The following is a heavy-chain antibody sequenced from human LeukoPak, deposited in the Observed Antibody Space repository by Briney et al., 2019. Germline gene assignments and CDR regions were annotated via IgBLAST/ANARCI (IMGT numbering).Heavy chain of an antibody. D-gene: IGHD1-26*01. V-gene: IGHV3-23*01. J-gene: IGHJ4*02. CDR1: GFTFSSYA. Sequence: GGSLRLSCAASGFTFSSYAMSWVRQAPGKGLEWVSAISGSGGSTYYADSVKGRFTISRDDSKNTAYLQMNSLKTEDTAVYYCTMIVGATTGDYWGQGTLVTVSS. CDR3: TMIVGATTGDY. CDR2: ISGSGGST.